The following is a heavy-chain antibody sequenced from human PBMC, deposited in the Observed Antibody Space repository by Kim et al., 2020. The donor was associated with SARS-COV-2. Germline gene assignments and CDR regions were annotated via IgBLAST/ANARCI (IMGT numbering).Heavy chain of an antibody. Sequence: ADSVKGRFTISRDNSKNTLYLQMNSLRAEDTAVYYCARDRSSYYYYGMDVWGQGTTVTVSS. CDR3: ARDRSSYYYYGMDV. V-gene: IGHV3-30*03. J-gene: IGHJ6*02.